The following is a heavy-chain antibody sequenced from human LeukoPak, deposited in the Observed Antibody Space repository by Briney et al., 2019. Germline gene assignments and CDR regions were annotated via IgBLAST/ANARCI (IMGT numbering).Heavy chain of an antibody. J-gene: IGHJ3*02. CDR3: ARGWRDQLLPAVGDDAFDI. V-gene: IGHV1-8*02. CDR2: MNPNSGNT. Sequence: ASVKVSCKASGYTFTGYYMHWVRQATGQGLEWMGWMNPNSGNTGYAQKFQGRVTMTRNTSISTAYMELSSLRSEDTAVYYCARGWRDQLLPAVGDDAFDIWGQGTMVTVSS. D-gene: IGHD2-2*01. CDR1: GYTFTGYY.